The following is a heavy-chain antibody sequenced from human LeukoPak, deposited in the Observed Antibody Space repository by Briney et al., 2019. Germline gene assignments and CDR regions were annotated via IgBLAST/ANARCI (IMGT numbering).Heavy chain of an antibody. CDR2: INPSGGST. V-gene: IGHV1-46*01. CDR3: ARDYYDCSGYPNFDF. Sequence: ASVKVSCKASGYTFTSYYMHWVRQAPGQGLEWMGIINPSGGSTSYAQKFQGRVTMTRDTSTSTVYMELSSLRSEDTAVYYCARDYYDCSGYPNFDFWGQGTLVTVSS. J-gene: IGHJ4*02. D-gene: IGHD3-22*01. CDR1: GYTFTSYY.